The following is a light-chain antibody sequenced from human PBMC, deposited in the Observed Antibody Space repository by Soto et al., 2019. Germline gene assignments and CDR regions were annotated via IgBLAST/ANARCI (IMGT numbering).Light chain of an antibody. CDR2: GAS. J-gene: IGKJ2*01. CDR3: QQYGRSPYT. Sequence: EIVLTQSTGTLSLSPGERATLSCRASQSVSSSYLAWYQQKPGQAPRLRIYGASSRATGIPDRFSGSGSGTDFTLTISRLEPEDFAVYYCQQYGRSPYTFGQGTKLEIK. V-gene: IGKV3-20*01. CDR1: QSVSSSY.